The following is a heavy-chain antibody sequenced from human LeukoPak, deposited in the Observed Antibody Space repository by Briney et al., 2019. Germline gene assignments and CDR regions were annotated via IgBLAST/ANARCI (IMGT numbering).Heavy chain of an antibody. CDR1: GYTFTDYY. D-gene: IGHD3-10*01. Sequence: GASVKVSFKASGYTFTDYYIHWVRQAPGQGLEWMGWINPNSGGTNYAQKFQGTVSMTRDTSITTAYMELSRLRSDDTVVYYCARGIVYYRFDYWGQGTLVTVSS. CDR3: ARGIVYYRFDY. V-gene: IGHV1-2*02. J-gene: IGHJ4*02. CDR2: INPNSGGT.